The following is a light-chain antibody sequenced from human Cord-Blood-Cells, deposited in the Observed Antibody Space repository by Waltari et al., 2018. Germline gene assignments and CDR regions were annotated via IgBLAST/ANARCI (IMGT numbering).Light chain of an antibody. CDR2: GDG. CDR1: RSNIGAGYD. CDR3: QSYDSSLSGWV. Sequence: QSVLTQPPSVSGAPGQRVTISCTGSRSNIGAGYDVHWYQQLPGTAPRLLIYGDGERPSGVPDRFSGCKSGTSASLAITGLQAEDEADYYCQSYDSSLSGWVFGGGTKLTVL. J-gene: IGLJ3*02. V-gene: IGLV1-40*01.